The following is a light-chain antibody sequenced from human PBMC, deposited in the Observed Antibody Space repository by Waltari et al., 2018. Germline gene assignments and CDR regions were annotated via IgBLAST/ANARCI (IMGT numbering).Light chain of an antibody. V-gene: IGKV1-39*01. Sequence: DIQITQSPSSLSPSVGDRVTITCRASQSISSYLNWYQQKPGKAPTPLIYAASSLQSGVPSRFSGSGSGTDVTLTISSLQPEDFATYYCQQSYSTLGTFGQGTKLEIK. CDR2: AAS. CDR3: QQSYSTLGT. J-gene: IGKJ2*01. CDR1: QSISSY.